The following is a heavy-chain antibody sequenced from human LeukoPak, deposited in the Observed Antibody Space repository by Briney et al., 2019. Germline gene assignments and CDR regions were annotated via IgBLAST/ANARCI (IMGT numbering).Heavy chain of an antibody. D-gene: IGHD3-22*01. CDR1: GSSISSSSYY. V-gene: IGHV4-39*01. Sequence: PSETLSLTCTVSGSSISSSSYYWGWIRQPPGKGLEWIGSIYYSGSTYYNPSLKSRVTISVDTSKNQFSLKLSSVTAADTAVYYCAKESSSGYYYPFDYWGQGTLVTVSS. J-gene: IGHJ4*02. CDR2: IYYSGST. CDR3: AKESSSGYYYPFDY.